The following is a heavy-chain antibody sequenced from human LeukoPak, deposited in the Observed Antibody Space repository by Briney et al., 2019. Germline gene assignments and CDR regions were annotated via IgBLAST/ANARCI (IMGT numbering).Heavy chain of an antibody. CDR3: ARTRFLEWLSYLNQPDY. J-gene: IGHJ4*02. D-gene: IGHD3-3*01. V-gene: IGHV1-18*01. CDR1: GYTFTSYG. Sequence: ASAKVSCKASGYTFTSYGISWVRQAPGQGLEWMGWISAYNGNTNYAQKLQGRVTMTTDTSTSTAYMELRSLRSDDTAVYYCARTRFLEWLSYLNQPDYWGQGTLVTVSS. CDR2: ISAYNGNT.